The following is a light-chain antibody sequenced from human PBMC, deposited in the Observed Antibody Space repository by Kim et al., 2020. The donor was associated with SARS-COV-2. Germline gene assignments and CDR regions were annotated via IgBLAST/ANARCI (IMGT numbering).Light chain of an antibody. J-gene: IGKJ1*01. Sequence: SPGERATLSGRASQSVSSSYLAWYQQKPGQAHRLLIYGASSRATGIPDRFRGSGSGTDVTLTISRLEPEDFAVYYWQQYGSSPRTFGQGTKVDIK. V-gene: IGKV3-20*01. CDR2: GAS. CDR3: QQYGSSPRT. CDR1: QSVSSSY.